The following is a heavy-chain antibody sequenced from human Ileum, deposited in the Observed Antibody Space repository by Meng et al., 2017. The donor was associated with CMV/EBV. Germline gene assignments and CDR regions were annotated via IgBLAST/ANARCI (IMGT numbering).Heavy chain of an antibody. CDR3: ARARTGCVSSDCYLCPMDV. CDR2: ISAYSNYT. CDR1: GYTFANYG. D-gene: IGHD2-21*01. V-gene: IGHV1-18*01. J-gene: IGHJ6*02. Sequence: ASVKVSCKTSGYTFANYGIVWVRQAPGQGLEWMGWISAYSNYTTYAQKVQDRVTMTTDTSTSTAFMELRSLRSDDTAVYYCARARTGCVSSDCYLCPMDVWGQGTTVTVSS.